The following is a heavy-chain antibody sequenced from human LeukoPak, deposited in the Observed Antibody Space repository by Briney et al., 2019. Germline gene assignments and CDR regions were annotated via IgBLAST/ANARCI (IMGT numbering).Heavy chain of an antibody. D-gene: IGHD1-26*01. Sequence: TTSETMSLTCIVSGGSVSSGSYYWSWIRQPPGKGLEWIGYIYYSGSTNYNPSLKSRVTISVDTSKNQFSLKLSSVTAADTAVYYCARVPVGATTVFDYWGQGSLVTVSS. CDR2: IYYSGST. V-gene: IGHV4-61*01. J-gene: IGHJ4*02. CDR1: GGSVSSGSYY. CDR3: ARVPVGATTVFDY.